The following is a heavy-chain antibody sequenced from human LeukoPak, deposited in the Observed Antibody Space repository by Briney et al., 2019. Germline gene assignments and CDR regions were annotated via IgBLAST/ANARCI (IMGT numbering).Heavy chain of an antibody. J-gene: IGHJ4*02. Sequence: GGSLRLSCAASGFTLSSYWMSWVRQAPGKGLEWVANIKQDGSEKYYVDSVKGRFTISRDNAKDSLFLQMNNLRAEDTAVYYCARWLYSSGWAIDYWGQGTLVTVSS. V-gene: IGHV3-7*01. CDR3: ARWLYSSGWAIDY. CDR2: IKQDGSEK. D-gene: IGHD6-19*01. CDR1: GFTLSSYW.